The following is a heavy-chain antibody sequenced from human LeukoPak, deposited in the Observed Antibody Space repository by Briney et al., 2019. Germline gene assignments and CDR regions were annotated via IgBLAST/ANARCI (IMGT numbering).Heavy chain of an antibody. V-gene: IGHV3-23*01. Sequence: GGTLRLSCAASGFTFSSYGMSWVRQAPGKGLEWVSSISGSGSSTYYADSVKGRFTISRDNSKNTLFLQMNSLKADDTAVYYCAKGGGGVLASWGQGTLVTVSS. CDR1: GFTFSSYG. J-gene: IGHJ4*02. CDR2: ISGSGSST. CDR3: AKGGGGVLAS. D-gene: IGHD3-16*01.